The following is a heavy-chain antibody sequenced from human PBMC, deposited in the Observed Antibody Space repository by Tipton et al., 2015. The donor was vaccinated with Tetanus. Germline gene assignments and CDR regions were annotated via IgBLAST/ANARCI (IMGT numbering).Heavy chain of an antibody. V-gene: IGHV1-18*01. J-gene: IGHJ6*02. CDR1: GYTFTSYD. CDR2: ISAYNGKT. Sequence: QSGPEVKKPGASVRVSCKASGYTFTSYDINWVRQAPGQGLEWMGWISAYNGKTKYAQRLQGRVTMTTDRSASTAYMDLRRLRSDDTAVYYCARVQEQRIYYYGMDVWGQGTTVTVSS. D-gene: IGHD6-25*01. CDR3: ARVQEQRIYYYGMDV.